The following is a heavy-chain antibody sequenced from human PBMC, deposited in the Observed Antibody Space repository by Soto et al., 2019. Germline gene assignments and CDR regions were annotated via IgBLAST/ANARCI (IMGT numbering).Heavy chain of an antibody. V-gene: IGHV1-18*01. Sequence: QVHLVQSGAEVKKPGASVKVSCKGSGYAFTTYGITWVRQAPGQGLEWMGWISAHNGNTNHAQKLQGRVTVTRNTSTNTAYMELRSLRSDDTAVYYCARGRYGDYWGQGALVTVSS. D-gene: IGHD1-1*01. CDR3: ARGRYGDY. CDR1: GYAFTTYG. J-gene: IGHJ4*02. CDR2: ISAHNGNT.